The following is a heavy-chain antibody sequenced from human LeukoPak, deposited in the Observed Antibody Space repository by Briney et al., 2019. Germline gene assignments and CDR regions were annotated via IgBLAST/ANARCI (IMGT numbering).Heavy chain of an antibody. CDR3: ARARRGKLDY. CDR1: GGTFSSYA. D-gene: IGHD3-10*01. J-gene: IGHJ4*02. V-gene: IGHV1-3*01. Sequence: ASVKVSCKASGGTFSSYAISWVRQAPGQRLEWMGWINAGNGNTKYSQKFQGRVTITRDTSASTAYMELSSLRSEDTAVYYCARARRGKLDYWGQGTLVTVSS. CDR2: INAGNGNT.